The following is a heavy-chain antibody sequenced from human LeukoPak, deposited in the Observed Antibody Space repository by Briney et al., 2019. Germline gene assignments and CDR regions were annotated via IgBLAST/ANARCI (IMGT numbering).Heavy chain of an antibody. J-gene: IGHJ5*02. CDR1: GFTFSSYA. D-gene: IGHD1-1*01. V-gene: IGHV3-30*04. CDR3: ARSETVYGWFDP. Sequence: GGSLRLSCAAAGFTFSSYAMHWVRQAPGKGLEWVAVISYDGSNKYYADSVKGRFTISRDNSKNTLYLQMNSLRAEDTAVYYCARSETVYGWFDPWGQGTLVTVSS. CDR2: ISYDGSNK.